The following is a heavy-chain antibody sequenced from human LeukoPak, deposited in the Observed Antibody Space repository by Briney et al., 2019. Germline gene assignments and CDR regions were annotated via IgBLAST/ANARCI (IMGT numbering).Heavy chain of an antibody. V-gene: IGHV4-59*01. CDR1: GGSISSYY. D-gene: IGHD2-15*01. Sequence: TETLSLTCTVSGGSISSYYWSWIRQPPGKGLEWIGYIYYSGSTNYNPSLKSRVTISVDTSKNQFSLKLSSVTAADTAVYYCARDLSGGSRFDIWGQGTMVTVSS. J-gene: IGHJ3*02. CDR3: ARDLSGGSRFDI. CDR2: IYYSGST.